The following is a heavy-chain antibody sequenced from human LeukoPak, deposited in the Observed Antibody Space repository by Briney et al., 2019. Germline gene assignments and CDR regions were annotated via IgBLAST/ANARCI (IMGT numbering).Heavy chain of an antibody. Sequence: SETLSLTCTVSGASITNYYWSWIRQPPGKGLEWIGCISHTGITNYNPSLESRVIISADTSRNQFSLKLTSMTAADTAVYYCARFRSAADHPDSWGQGTLVTVSS. CDR2: ISHTGIT. D-gene: IGHD1-14*01. V-gene: IGHV4-59*01. CDR1: GASITNYY. J-gene: IGHJ4*02. CDR3: ARFRSAADHPDS.